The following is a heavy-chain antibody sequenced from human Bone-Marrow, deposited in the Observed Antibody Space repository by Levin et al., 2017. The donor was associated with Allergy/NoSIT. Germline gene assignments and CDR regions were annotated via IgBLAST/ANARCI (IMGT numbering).Heavy chain of an antibody. CDR3: ARNPGAIDWS. CDR2: IYSGGGT. V-gene: IGHV3-53*01. CDR1: GFTVFNNY. Sequence: GGSLRLSCAASGFTVFNNYMSWVRQAPGKGLEWVSLIYSGGGTYYAGSVKGRFTVSRDSSKYTLYLQMNSLGTEDTAVYYCARNPGAIDWSWGQGTLVTVSS. J-gene: IGHJ5*02. D-gene: IGHD3-9*01.